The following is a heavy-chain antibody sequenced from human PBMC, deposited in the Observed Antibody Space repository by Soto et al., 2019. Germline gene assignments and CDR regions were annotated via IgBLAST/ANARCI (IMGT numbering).Heavy chain of an antibody. CDR2: ISSSSSNK. CDR3: ARDVRDIVVVPAAEIP. D-gene: IGHD2-2*01. J-gene: IGHJ5*02. Sequence: GGSLRLSCAASGFTFSSYGMHWVRQAPGKGLEWVSFISSSSSNKYYADSVKGRFTISRDNAKNSLYLQMNSLRAEDTAVYYCARDVRDIVVVPAAEIPWGQGTLVTVSS. CDR1: GFTFSSYG. V-gene: IGHV3-21*01.